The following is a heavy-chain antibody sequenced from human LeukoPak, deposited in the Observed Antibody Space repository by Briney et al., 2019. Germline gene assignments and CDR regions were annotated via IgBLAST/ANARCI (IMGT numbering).Heavy chain of an antibody. Sequence: SGTLSLTCTVSGGSISSSSYYWGWIRQPPGKGLEWIGSIYYSGSTYYNPSLKSRLTISVDTSENRFSLRLSSVTAADTAVYYCARGRVWFGFFDLWGRGTLLTVSA. J-gene: IGHJ2*01. D-gene: IGHD3-10*01. V-gene: IGHV4-39*02. CDR1: GGSISSSSYY. CDR2: IYYSGST. CDR3: ARGRVWFGFFDL.